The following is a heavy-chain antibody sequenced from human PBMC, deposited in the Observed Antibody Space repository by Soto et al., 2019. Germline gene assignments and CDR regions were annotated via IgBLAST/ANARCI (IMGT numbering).Heavy chain of an antibody. D-gene: IGHD6-6*01. V-gene: IGHV1-2*04. Sequence: ASVKVSCKASGYTFTGYYMHWVRQAPGQGLEWMGWINPNSGGTNYAQKFQGWVTMTRDTSISTAYMELSRLRSDDTAVYYCARDRRYSSSSGGGYYYYGMDVWGQGTTVTVSS. CDR2: INPNSGGT. CDR1: GYTFTGYY. CDR3: ARDRRYSSSSGGGYYYYGMDV. J-gene: IGHJ6*02.